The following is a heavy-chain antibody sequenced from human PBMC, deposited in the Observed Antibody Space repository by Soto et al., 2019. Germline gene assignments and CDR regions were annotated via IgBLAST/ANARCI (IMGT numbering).Heavy chain of an antibody. J-gene: IGHJ4*02. Sequence: GGSLRLSCAASGFTFSSYAMSWVRQAPGKGLEWVSASSGIGGSTYYSDSVKGGFTISRDSSKNTLNLQMNSLRAEDTAVYYCAKATYYYDSSGYYPFDYWGQGTLVPVSS. CDR3: AKATYYYDSSGYYPFDY. D-gene: IGHD3-22*01. V-gene: IGHV3-23*01. CDR2: SSGIGGST. CDR1: GFTFSSYA.